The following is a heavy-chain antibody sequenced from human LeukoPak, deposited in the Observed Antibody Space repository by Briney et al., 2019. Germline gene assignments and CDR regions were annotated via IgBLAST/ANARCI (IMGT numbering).Heavy chain of an antibody. V-gene: IGHV3-49*03. Sequence: GVLRLSCTASGFTFGYYAMSWFRQAPGKGLEWVGFIRSRAYGGTTEYAAPVKGRFTISRDDSKSIAYLQMNSLKTEDTAVYYCTRGWYEFDYWGQGILVTVSS. D-gene: IGHD6-13*01. CDR2: IRSRAYGGTT. CDR1: GFTFGYYA. J-gene: IGHJ4*02. CDR3: TRGWYEFDY.